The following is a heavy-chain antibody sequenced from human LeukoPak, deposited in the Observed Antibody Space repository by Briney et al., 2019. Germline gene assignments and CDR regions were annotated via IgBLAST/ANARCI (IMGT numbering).Heavy chain of an antibody. CDR1: GFTFRSYA. CDR2: IRVGGPYGTEK. D-gene: IGHD4-17*01. J-gene: IGHJ4*02. Sequence: GGSLRLSCAASGFTFRSYAMHWVRQAPGKGLEWLTFIRVGGPYGTEKFYADSVKGRFTISRDNSMNTLYLQMNTLRAEDTAVYYCATAAVTSYYFDCWGQGTLVTVSS. V-gene: IGHV3-30*02. CDR3: ATAAVTSYYFDC.